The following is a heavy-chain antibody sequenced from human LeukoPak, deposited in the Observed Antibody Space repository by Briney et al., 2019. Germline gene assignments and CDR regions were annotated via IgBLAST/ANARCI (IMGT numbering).Heavy chain of an antibody. Sequence: ASVKVSCKASGYTFSSYYMHWVRQAPGQGLEWMGIINPSGGSTNYAQKFQGRVTMTRDMSTSTVYMELSSLRSEDTAVYYCARGAYCSGGSCSEGNWFDPWGQGTLVTVSS. D-gene: IGHD2-15*01. V-gene: IGHV1-46*01. CDR1: GYTFSSYY. CDR3: ARGAYCSGGSCSEGNWFDP. CDR2: INPSGGST. J-gene: IGHJ5*02.